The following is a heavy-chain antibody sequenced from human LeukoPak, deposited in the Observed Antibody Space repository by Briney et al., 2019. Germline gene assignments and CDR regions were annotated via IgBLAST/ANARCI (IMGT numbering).Heavy chain of an antibody. D-gene: IGHD2-2*01. CDR2: IYHSGST. CDR3: ARQRGYCSSTSCYSLDAFDI. CDR1: GYSISSGYY. Sequence: PSETLSLTCAVSGYSISSGYYWGWIRQPPGKGLEWIGSIYHSGSTYYNPSLKSRVTISVDTSKNQFSLKLSSVTAADTAVYYCARQRGYCSSTSCYSLDAFDIWGQGTMVTVSS. V-gene: IGHV4-38-2*01. J-gene: IGHJ3*02.